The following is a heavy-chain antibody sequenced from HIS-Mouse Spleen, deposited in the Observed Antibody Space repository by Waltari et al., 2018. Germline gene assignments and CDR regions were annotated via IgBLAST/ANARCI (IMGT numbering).Heavy chain of an antibody. Sequence: QVQLVQSGAEVKKPGASVKVSCKASGYTFTGYHMHWVRQPPEQGLEWMGWINPNSGGTNYAQKFQGRVTMTRDTSISTAYMELSRLRSDDTAVYYCARGARFTYYDFWSGALGDWGQGTTVTVSS. V-gene: IGHV1-2*02. J-gene: IGHJ6*02. CDR2: INPNSGGT. CDR1: GYTFTGYH. CDR3: ARGARFTYYDFWSGALGD. D-gene: IGHD3-3*01.